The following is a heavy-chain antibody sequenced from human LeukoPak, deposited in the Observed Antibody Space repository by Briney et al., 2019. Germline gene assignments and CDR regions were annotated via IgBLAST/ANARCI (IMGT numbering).Heavy chain of an antibody. CDR1: GGSFSGYY. V-gene: IGHV4-34*01. CDR3: VTATTYYFDY. CDR2: INHSGST. Sequence: PSETLSLTCAVYGGSFSGYYWSWIRQPPGKGLEWIGEINHSGSTNYNPSLKSRATISVDTSKNQFSLKLSSVTAADTAVYYCVTATTYYFDYWGQGTLVTVSS. D-gene: IGHD1-1*01. J-gene: IGHJ4*02.